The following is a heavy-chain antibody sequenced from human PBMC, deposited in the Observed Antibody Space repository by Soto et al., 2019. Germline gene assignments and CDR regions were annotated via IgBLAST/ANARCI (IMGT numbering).Heavy chain of an antibody. Sequence: SETLSLTCAVYGGSFSGYYWSWIRQPPGKGLEWIGEINHNGSTNYNPSLKSRVTISVDTSKNQFSLKLSSVTAADTAVYYCAREPPTELTRWFDPWGQGTLVTVSS. CDR3: AREPPTELTRWFDP. J-gene: IGHJ5*02. CDR2: INHNGST. CDR1: GGSFSGYY. D-gene: IGHD1-7*01. V-gene: IGHV4-34*01.